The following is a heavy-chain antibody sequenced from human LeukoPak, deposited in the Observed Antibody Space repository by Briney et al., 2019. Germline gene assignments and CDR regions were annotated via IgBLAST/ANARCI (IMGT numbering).Heavy chain of an antibody. CDR2: IYSTGST. CDR1: GGSISSYY. J-gene: IGHJ4*02. V-gene: IGHV4-59*01. D-gene: IGHD6-13*01. Sequence: SETLSLTCTVSGGSISSYYWSWIRQPPGKGLEWIGYIYSTGSTNYNPSLKSRVTISVDTSKNQFSLKMSSVTAADTAVYYCARSGYSSSWYPTYFDYWGQGTLVTISS. CDR3: ARSGYSSSWYPTYFDY.